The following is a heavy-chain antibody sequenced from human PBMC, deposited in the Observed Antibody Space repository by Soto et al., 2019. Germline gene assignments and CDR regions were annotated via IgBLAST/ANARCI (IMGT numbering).Heavy chain of an antibody. Sequence: PSQTLSLTCDISGDSVSSNRAAWNWIRQTPSRGLEWLGRTYYRSKWYINYAVSVKSRITVNPDTSKSQFSLQLNSVTPEDTAVYYCARGSWDDVTGHYYMDVWGKGTTVTVSS. V-gene: IGHV6-1*01. CDR2: TYYRSKWYI. D-gene: IGHD1-1*01. J-gene: IGHJ6*03. CDR1: GDSVSSNRAA. CDR3: ARGSWDDVTGHYYMDV.